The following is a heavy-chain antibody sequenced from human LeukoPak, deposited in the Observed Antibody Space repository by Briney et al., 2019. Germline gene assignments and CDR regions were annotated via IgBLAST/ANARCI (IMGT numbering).Heavy chain of an antibody. CDR2: INSDGSST. Sequence: GGSLRLSCAASGFTFSSYWMHWVRQAPGKGLVWVSRINSDGSSTNYADSVKGRFTTSRDNAKNTLYLQMNSLRVEDTAVYYCARHLHTYAFDYWGQGTLVTLSS. CDR1: GFTFSSYW. D-gene: IGHD3-16*01. CDR3: ARHLHTYAFDY. J-gene: IGHJ4*02. V-gene: IGHV3-74*01.